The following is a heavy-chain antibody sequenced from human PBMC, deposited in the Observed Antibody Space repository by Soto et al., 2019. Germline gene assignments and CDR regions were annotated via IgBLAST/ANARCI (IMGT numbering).Heavy chain of an antibody. D-gene: IGHD6-19*01. V-gene: IGHV3-23*01. J-gene: IGHJ4*02. Sequence: EVQLLESGGGLVQPGGSQRLSCAASGFTFSSYAMSWVRQAPGKGLEWVSAISGSGGSTYYADSVKGRFTISRDNSKNTLYLQMNSLRAEDTAVYYCAKDRHLIAVAGTFFDYWGQGTLVTVSS. CDR1: GFTFSSYA. CDR2: ISGSGGST. CDR3: AKDRHLIAVAGTFFDY.